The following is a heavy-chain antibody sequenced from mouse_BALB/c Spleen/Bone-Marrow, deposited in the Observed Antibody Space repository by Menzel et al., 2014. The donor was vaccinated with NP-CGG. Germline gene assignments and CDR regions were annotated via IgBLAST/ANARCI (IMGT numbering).Heavy chain of an antibody. D-gene: IGHD1-1*01. J-gene: IGHJ4*01. CDR1: GFSLTSYG. V-gene: IGHV2-9*02. CDR3: AREGRGYYGSSGAAMDY. CDR2: IWAGGST. Sequence: QVQLKQSGPGLVAPSQSLSISCTVSGFSLTSYGVHWVRQPPGQGLEWLGAIWAGGSTNYNSALMSRLTISKGNSKGQVFLKMNSLQTDDTAMYYCAREGRGYYGSSGAAMDYWGQGTKVTVSS.